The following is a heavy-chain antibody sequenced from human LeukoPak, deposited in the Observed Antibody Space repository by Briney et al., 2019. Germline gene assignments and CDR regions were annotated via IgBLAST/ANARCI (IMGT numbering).Heavy chain of an antibody. CDR3: ARELAAAAESYPRDVYYMDV. J-gene: IGHJ6*03. CDR1: GFTVSSNY. V-gene: IGHV3-53*04. CDR2: IYSGGST. D-gene: IGHD6-13*01. Sequence: GGSLRLSCAASGFTVSSNYMSWVRQAPGKGLEWVSVIYSGGSTYYADSVKGRFTISRHNSKNTLYLQMNSLRAEDTAVYYCARELAAAAESYPRDVYYMDVWGKGTTVTVSS.